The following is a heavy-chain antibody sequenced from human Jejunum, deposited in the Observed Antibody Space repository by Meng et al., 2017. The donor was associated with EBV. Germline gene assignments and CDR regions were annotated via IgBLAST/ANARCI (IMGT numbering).Heavy chain of an antibody. CDR3: AGGKYVACEVLYA. CDR1: GGSFGNFY. J-gene: IGHJ5*02. Sequence: QVQLQQWGAGLLKPSXTLXLTCGVYGGSFGNFYWSWIRQPPGKGLEWIGEINHSGRTNYDPSLKSRVSISLDTSKNQFSLKLNSVTAADTAVYYCAGGKYVACEVLYAWGQGTLVTVSS. V-gene: IGHV4-34*01. D-gene: IGHD2-8*01. CDR2: INHSGRT.